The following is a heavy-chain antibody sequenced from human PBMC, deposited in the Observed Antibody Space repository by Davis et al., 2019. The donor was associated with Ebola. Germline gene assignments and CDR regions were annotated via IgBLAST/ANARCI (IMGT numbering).Heavy chain of an antibody. D-gene: IGHD3-10*01. CDR2: INTNTGNP. Sequence: ASVKVSCKASGYTFTSYAMNWVRHAPGQGLEWMGWINTNTGNPTYAQGFTGRFVFSLDTSVSTAYLQISSLKAEDTAVYYCARGVTMVRGALYNWFDPWGQGTLVTVSS. J-gene: IGHJ5*02. V-gene: IGHV7-4-1*02. CDR3: ARGVTMVRGALYNWFDP. CDR1: GYTFTSYA.